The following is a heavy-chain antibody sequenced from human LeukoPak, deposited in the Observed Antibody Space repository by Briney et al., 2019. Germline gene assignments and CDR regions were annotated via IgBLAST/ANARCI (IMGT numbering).Heavy chain of an antibody. CDR3: ARTYYYDSSGYNYFDY. J-gene: IGHJ4*02. D-gene: IGHD3-22*01. Sequence: SVKVSCKASGGTFSSYAISWVRQAPGQGLEWMGGIIPIFDTTNYAQTFQGRVTITADTSTSTAYMELSSLRSEDTAVYYCARTYYYDSSGYNYFDYWGQGTLVTVSS. CDR2: IIPIFDTT. V-gene: IGHV1-69*06. CDR1: GGTFSSYA.